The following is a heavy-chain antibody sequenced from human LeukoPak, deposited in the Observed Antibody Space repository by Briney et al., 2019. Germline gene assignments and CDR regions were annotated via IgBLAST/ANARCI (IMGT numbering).Heavy chain of an antibody. Sequence: SETLSLTCTVSGGSFSSGGYYWSWIRQHPGKGLEWIGYIYYSGRTYYNPSLKSRVTISVDTSKNQFSLKLSSVTAADTAVYHCARVRDGDYGYIGFDPWGQGTLVTVSS. D-gene: IGHD4-17*01. CDR1: GGSFSSGGYY. CDR2: IYYSGRT. V-gene: IGHV4-31*03. J-gene: IGHJ5*02. CDR3: ARVRDGDYGYIGFDP.